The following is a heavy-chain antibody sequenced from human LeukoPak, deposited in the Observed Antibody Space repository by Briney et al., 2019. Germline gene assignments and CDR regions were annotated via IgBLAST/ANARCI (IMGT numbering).Heavy chain of an antibody. J-gene: IGHJ5*02. D-gene: IGHD3-3*01. CDR2: IYYSGST. CDR1: GGSISSGGYY. Sequence: SQTLSLTCTVSGGSISSGGYYWSWIRQHPRKGLEWIGYIYYSGSTYYNPSLKSRVTISVDTSKNQFSLKLSSVTAANTAVYYCARFTIYGNWFDPWGQGTLVTVSS. CDR3: ARFTIYGNWFDP. V-gene: IGHV4-31*03.